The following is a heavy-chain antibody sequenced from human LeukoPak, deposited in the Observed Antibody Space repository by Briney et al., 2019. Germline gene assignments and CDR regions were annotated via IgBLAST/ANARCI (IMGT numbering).Heavy chain of an antibody. V-gene: IGHV5-51*01. CDR2: IYPGDSDT. CDR3: ARSFTSGRYMDV. J-gene: IGHJ6*03. CDR1: GYSFTSYW. Sequence: PGGSLRLSCKGSGYSFTSYWIGWVRQMPGKGLEWMGIIYPGDSDTRYSPSFRGQVTISADKSITTAYLQWSSLKTSDTAIYFCARSFTSGRYMDVWGKGTPVTVS. D-gene: IGHD3-10*01.